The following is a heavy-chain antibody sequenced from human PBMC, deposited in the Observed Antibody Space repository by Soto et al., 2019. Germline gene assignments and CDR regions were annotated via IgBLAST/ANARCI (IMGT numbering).Heavy chain of an antibody. CDR1: GFTFGDYA. V-gene: IGHV3-49*03. J-gene: IGHJ6*02. Sequence: GGSLRLSCTASGFTFGDYAMSWFRQAPGKGLEWVGFIRSKAYGGTTEYAASVKGRFTISRDDSKSIAYLQMNSLKTEDTAVYYCTLERRDYYYYGMDVWGQGTTVTVSS. D-gene: IGHD1-1*01. CDR3: TLERRDYYYYGMDV. CDR2: IRSKAYGGTT.